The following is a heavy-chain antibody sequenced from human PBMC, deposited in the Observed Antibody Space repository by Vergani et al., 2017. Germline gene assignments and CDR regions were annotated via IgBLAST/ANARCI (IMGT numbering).Heavy chain of an antibody. CDR3: ARVSGGAVAGSFDY. Sequence: QVQLVQSGAEVKKPGASVKVSCKASGYTFTGYYMHWVRQAPGQGLEWMGWINPNSGGTNYAQKFQGWVTMTRETSISTAYMELSRLRSDDTAVYYCARVSGGAVAGSFDYWGQGTLVTVSS. CDR2: INPNSGGT. D-gene: IGHD6-19*01. CDR1: GYTFTGYY. V-gene: IGHV1-2*04. J-gene: IGHJ4*02.